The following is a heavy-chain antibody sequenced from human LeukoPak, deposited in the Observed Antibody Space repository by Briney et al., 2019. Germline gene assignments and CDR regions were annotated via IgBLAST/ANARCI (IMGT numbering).Heavy chain of an antibody. CDR3: SSGYYELDY. CDR1: GGSISSGGYS. Sequence: SETLSLTCAVSGGSISSGGYSWSWIRQPPGKGLEWIGYIYHSGSTYYNPSLKSRVTISVDTSKNQFSLKLSSVTAADTAVYYCSSGYYELDYWGQGTLVTVSS. CDR2: IYHSGST. J-gene: IGHJ4*02. V-gene: IGHV4-30-2*01. D-gene: IGHD3-22*01.